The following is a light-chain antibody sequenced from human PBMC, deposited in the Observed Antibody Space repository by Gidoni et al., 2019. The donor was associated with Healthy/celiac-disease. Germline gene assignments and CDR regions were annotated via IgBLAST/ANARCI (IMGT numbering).Light chain of an antibody. CDR3: QQYGGSPPVT. V-gene: IGKV3-20*01. Sequence: LSSPQGESVTRSCRASQSVSSGYIAWYQQKPGQAPRLLIYGASSRATGIPDRFSGSGSGTDFNLTISRMGPEDYAVYYCQQYGGSPPVTFGQGTRLEIK. J-gene: IGKJ5*01. CDR1: QSVSSGY. CDR2: GAS.